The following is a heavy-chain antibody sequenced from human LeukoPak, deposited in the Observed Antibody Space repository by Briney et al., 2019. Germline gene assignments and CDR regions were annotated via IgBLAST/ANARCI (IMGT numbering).Heavy chain of an antibody. CDR2: IKPDGSGK. D-gene: IGHD3-22*01. V-gene: IGHV3-7*03. Sequence: GGSLRLSCAASGFTFSSYWMNWVRQAPGKGLEWVANIKPDGSGKDYVDSVKGRFTISRDNSKNTLYLQMNSLRAEDTAVYYCAKSQTITMIVVVIAGYFDYWGQGTLVTVSS. CDR3: AKSQTITMIVVVIAGYFDY. CDR1: GFTFSSYW. J-gene: IGHJ4*02.